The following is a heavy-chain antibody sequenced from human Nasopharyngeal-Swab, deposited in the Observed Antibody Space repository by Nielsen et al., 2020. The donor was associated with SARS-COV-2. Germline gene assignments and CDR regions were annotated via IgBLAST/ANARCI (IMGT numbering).Heavy chain of an antibody. CDR1: GFTFSSYG. V-gene: IGHV3-30*18. D-gene: IGHD3-10*01. CDR2: ISYDGSNK. J-gene: IGHJ6*02. Sequence: GGSLRLSCAASGFTFSSYGMHWVRQAPGKGLEWVAVISYDGSNKYYADSVKGRFTISRDNSKNTLCLQMNSLRAEDTAVYYCAKDGGGFGEPFYGMDVWDQGTTVTVSS. CDR3: AKDGGGFGEPFYGMDV.